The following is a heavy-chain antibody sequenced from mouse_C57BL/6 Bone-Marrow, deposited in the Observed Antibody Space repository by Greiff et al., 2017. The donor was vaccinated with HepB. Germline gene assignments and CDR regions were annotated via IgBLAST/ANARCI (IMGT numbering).Heavy chain of an antibody. CDR1: GYTFTDYY. V-gene: IGHV1-26*01. Sequence: VQLQQSGPELVKPGASVKISCKASGYTFTDYYMNWVKQSHGKSLEWIGDINPNNGGTSYNQKFKGKATLTVDKSSSTAYMELRSLTSEDSAVYYCARDGYYSNYGGFAYWGQGTLVTVSA. CDR3: ARDGYYSNYGGFAY. D-gene: IGHD2-5*01. CDR2: INPNNGGT. J-gene: IGHJ3*01.